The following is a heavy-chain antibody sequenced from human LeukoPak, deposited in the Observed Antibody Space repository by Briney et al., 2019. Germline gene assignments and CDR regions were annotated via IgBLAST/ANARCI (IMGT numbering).Heavy chain of an antibody. CDR2: IYYSGST. CDR1: GGXVSSGSYY. D-gene: IGHD3-10*01. J-gene: IGHJ3*02. V-gene: IGHV4-61*01. Sequence: PSETLSLTCTVSGGXVSSGSYYWSWIRQPPGKGLEWIGYIYYSGSTNYNPSLKSRVTISVDTSKNQFSLKLTSVTAADTAVYYCAREVRFGELSSDAFDIWGQGTMVTVSS. CDR3: AREVRFGELSSDAFDI.